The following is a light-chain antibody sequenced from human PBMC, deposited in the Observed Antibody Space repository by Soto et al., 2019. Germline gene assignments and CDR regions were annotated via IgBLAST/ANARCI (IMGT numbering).Light chain of an antibody. J-gene: IGKJ1*01. CDR3: QQYGSSPRT. CDR2: LAS. CDR1: QSVRSRY. Sequence: EIVLTQSPGTLSLSPGARATLSCSASQSVRSRYLAWYQQTPGQAPRLLIYLASTRATDIPDRFRGSGSGTDFTLTISRLEPGDFAVYYCQQYGSSPRTFGQGAK. V-gene: IGKV3-20*01.